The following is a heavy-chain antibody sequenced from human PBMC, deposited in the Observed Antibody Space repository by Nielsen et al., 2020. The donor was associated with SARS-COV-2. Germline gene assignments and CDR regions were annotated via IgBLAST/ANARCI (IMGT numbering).Heavy chain of an antibody. CDR1: GGTFSSYA. J-gene: IGHJ4*02. CDR2: IIPIFGTA. CDR3: AILGYCTNGVCWETNYFDY. Sequence: SVKVSYKASGGTFSSYAISWVRQAPGQGLEWMGGIIPIFGTANYAQKFQGRVTITADKSTSTAYMELSSLRSEDTAVYYCAILGYCTNGVCWETNYFDYWGQGTLVTVSS. V-gene: IGHV1-69*06. D-gene: IGHD2-8*01.